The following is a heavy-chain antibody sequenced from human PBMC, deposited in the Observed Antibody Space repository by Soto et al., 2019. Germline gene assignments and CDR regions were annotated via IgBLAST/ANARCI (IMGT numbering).Heavy chain of an antibody. CDR3: ARGDFWSGYYRWGQGPNYYYYGMDV. Sequence: SSVKVSCNASGGTFSSYAISWVLQAPGQGLEWMGGIIPIFGTANYAQKFQGRVTITADKSTSTAYMELSSLRSEDTAVYYCARGDFWSGYYRWGQGPNYYYYGMDVWGQGTTVTVSS. J-gene: IGHJ6*02. D-gene: IGHD3-3*01. CDR2: IIPIFGTA. V-gene: IGHV1-69*06. CDR1: GGTFSSYA.